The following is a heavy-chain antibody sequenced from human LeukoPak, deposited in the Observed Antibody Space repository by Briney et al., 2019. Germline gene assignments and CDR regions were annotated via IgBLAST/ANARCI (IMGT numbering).Heavy chain of an antibody. D-gene: IGHD3-10*01. V-gene: IGHV3-7*05. J-gene: IGHJ4*02. CDR1: GFTFSSYW. CDR2: IKPDGSEK. Sequence: GGSLILSCAASGFTFSSYWMSWVRQAPGKGLEWVANIKPDGSEKYYGDSVKGRFTISRDNAKNSLYLQMNSLRAEDTAVYYCARVSQLMVSSGITVVRGPFDYWGQGTLVTVSS. CDR3: ARVSQLMVSSGITVVRGPFDY.